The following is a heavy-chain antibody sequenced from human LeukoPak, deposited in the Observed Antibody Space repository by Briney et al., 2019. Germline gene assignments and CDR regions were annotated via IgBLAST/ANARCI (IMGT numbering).Heavy chain of an antibody. CDR3: ARGSGSYSWYFDY. D-gene: IGHD1-26*01. J-gene: IGHJ4*02. V-gene: IGHV4-30-4*01. CDR1: GGSISSGDYY. CDR2: IYHSGST. Sequence: PSQTLSLTCTVSGGSISSGDYYWSWIRQPPGKGLEWIGSIYHSGSTYYNPSLKSRVTISVDTSKNQFSLKLSSVTAADTAVYYCARGSGSYSWYFDYWGQGTLVTVSS.